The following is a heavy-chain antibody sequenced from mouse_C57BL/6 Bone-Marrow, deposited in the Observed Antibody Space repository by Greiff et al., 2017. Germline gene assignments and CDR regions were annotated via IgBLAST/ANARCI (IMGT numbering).Heavy chain of an antibody. D-gene: IGHD1-1*01. V-gene: IGHV5-17*01. Sequence: DVQLVESGGGLVKPGGSLKLSCAASGFTFSDYGMHWVRQAPEKGLEWVAYISSGSSTIYYADTVKGRFTISRDNAKNTLFLQMTSLRSEDTAMYYGARRGTVVAFYAMDYWGQGTSVTVSS. CDR1: GFTFSDYG. CDR2: ISSGSSTI. J-gene: IGHJ4*01. CDR3: ARRGTVVAFYAMDY.